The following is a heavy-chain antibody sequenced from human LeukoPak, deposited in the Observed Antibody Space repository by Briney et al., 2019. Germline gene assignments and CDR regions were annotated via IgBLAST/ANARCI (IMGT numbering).Heavy chain of an antibody. CDR2: IIPIFGTA. CDR3: ARENLRSRSAFDI. D-gene: IGHD3-3*01. Sequence: GSSVKVSCKASGGTFSSYAISWVRQAPGQGLEWMGGIIPIFGTANYAQKFQGKVTITTDESTSTAYMELSSLRSEDTAVYYCARENLRSRSAFDIWGQGTMVTVSS. V-gene: IGHV1-69*05. CDR1: GGTFSSYA. J-gene: IGHJ3*02.